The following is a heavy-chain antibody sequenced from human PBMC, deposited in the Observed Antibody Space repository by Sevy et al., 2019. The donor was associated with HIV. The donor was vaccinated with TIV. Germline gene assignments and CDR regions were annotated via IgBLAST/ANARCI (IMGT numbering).Heavy chain of an antibody. V-gene: IGHV4-4*07. CDR3: AREERGYSYGVAGNFDY. CDR2: IYTSGST. D-gene: IGHD5-18*01. J-gene: IGHJ4*02. Sequence: SETLSLTCTVSGGSISSYYWSWIRQPAGKGLEWIGRIYTSGSTNYNPSLKSRVTMSVDTSKNQFSLKLSLVTAADTAVYYCAREERGYSYGVAGNFDYWGQGTLVTVSS. CDR1: GGSISSYY.